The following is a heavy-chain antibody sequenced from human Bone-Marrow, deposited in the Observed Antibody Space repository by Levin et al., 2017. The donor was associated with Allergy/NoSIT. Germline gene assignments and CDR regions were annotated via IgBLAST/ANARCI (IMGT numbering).Heavy chain of an antibody. V-gene: IGHV3-23*01. D-gene: IGHD1-26*01. J-gene: IGHJ4*02. CDR3: AKMIGWELPDHFDS. CDR2: ITFSGDAT. Sequence: PGGSLRLSCTASGFIFSNSAMGWVRQAPGKGLQWVSTITFSGDATYYADSIKGRFTISRDDAKNTLSLQMSSLRDDDTAMYYCAKMIGWELPDHFDSWGQGTLVTVSS. CDR1: GFIFSNSA.